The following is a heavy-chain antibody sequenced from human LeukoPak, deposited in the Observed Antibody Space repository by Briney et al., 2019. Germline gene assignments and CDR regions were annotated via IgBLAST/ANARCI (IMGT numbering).Heavy chain of an antibody. V-gene: IGHV4-34*01. D-gene: IGHD6-13*01. CDR2: ITRNGYT. Sequence: SETLSLTCAVYGGSFSTYYWSWVRQPPGKGLEWIAEITRNGYTNYNPSLKSRVTISIDTSKNQFSLNLRSVTAADTAVYYCARLQQNTFDPWGQGTLVTVSS. CDR1: GGSFSTYY. J-gene: IGHJ5*02. CDR3: ARLQQNTFDP.